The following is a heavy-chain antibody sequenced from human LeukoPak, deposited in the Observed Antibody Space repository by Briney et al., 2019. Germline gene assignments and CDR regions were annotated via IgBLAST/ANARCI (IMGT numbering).Heavy chain of an antibody. J-gene: IGHJ4*02. V-gene: IGHV4-61*02. D-gene: IGHD6-19*01. CDR2: IYTSGST. CDR3: ARDEMWEYSSGWYSDY. CDR1: GGSISSGSYY. Sequence: SETLSLTCTVSGGSISSGSYYWSWIRQPAGKGLEWIGRIYTSGSTNYNPSLKSRVTMSVDTSKNQFSLKLSSVTAADTAVCYCARDEMWEYSSGWYSDYWGQGTLVTVSS.